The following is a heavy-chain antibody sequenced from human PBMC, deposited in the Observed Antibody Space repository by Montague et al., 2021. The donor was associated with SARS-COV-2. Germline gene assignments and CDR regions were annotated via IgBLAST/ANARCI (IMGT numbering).Heavy chain of an antibody. Sequence: SETLSLTCTVSGDSVSHDFWTWIRQPPGKGLEWIGYVYYSRSSSYNPSLRGRVSIAVDTSKNQFSLRLSTMTAADTAIYYCVRDPAPSGSGTFYDYWGQGTLVAVSS. CDR3: VRDPAPSGSGTFYDY. J-gene: IGHJ4*02. CDR2: VYYSRSS. V-gene: IGHV4-59*02. CDR1: GDSVSHDF. D-gene: IGHD1-26*01.